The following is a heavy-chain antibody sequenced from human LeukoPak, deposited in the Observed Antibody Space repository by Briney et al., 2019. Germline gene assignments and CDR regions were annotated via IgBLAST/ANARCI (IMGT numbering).Heavy chain of an antibody. CDR2: IIPIFGTA. CDR3: ASGTRVDGNWFDP. J-gene: IGHJ5*02. Sequence: SVKVSCKASGGTFSSYAISWVRQAPGQGLEWMGGIIPIFGTADYAQKFQGRVTITADESTSTAYMELSSLRSEDTAVYYRASGTRVDGNWFDPWGQGTLVTVSS. V-gene: IGHV1-69*13. CDR1: GGTFSSYA. D-gene: IGHD5-24*01.